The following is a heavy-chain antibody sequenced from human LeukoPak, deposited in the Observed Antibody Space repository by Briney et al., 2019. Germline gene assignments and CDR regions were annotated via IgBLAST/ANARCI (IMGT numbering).Heavy chain of an antibody. J-gene: IGHJ4*02. V-gene: IGHV3-23*01. CDR1: GFTFSSYA. CDR2: ISGSGGST. D-gene: IGHD3-16*02. CDR3: AKDRGFREFGGVIVIGYYFDY. Sequence: PGGSLRLPCAASGFTFSSYAMSWVRQAPGKGLEWVSAISGSGGSTYYADSVKGRFTISRDNSKNTLYLQMNSLRAEDTAVYYCAKDRGFREFGGVIVIGYYFDYWGQGTLVTVSS.